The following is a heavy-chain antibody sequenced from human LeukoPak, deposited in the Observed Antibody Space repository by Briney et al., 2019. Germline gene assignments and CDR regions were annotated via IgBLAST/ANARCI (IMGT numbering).Heavy chain of an antibody. CDR3: ARVGIISEPTATFYFDY. J-gene: IGHJ4*02. CDR1: GGSISSGGYS. Sequence: SQTLSLTCAVSGGSISSGGYSWSWIRQPPGKGLEWIGYIYHSGSTYYNPSLKGRVTISVDRSKNQFSLKLSSVTAADTAVYYCARVGIISEPTATFYFDYWGQGTLVTVSS. V-gene: IGHV4-30-2*01. D-gene: IGHD1-1*01. CDR2: IYHSGST.